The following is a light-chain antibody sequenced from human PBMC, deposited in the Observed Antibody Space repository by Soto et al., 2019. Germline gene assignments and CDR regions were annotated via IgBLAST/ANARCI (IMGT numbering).Light chain of an antibody. CDR3: QQYGSSPIFT. V-gene: IGKV3-20*01. CDR2: GAS. J-gene: IGKJ3*01. Sequence: DIVLTQSPGTLSLSPGERATLSCRASQSVSSSYLAWYQQKPGQAPRLLIYGASGRATGIPDRFSGSGSGTDFTLTISRLEPEDCAVYYCQQYGSSPIFTFGPGTKVDIK. CDR1: QSVSSSY.